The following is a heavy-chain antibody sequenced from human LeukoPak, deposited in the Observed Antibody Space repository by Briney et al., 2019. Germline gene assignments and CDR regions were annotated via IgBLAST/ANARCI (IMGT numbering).Heavy chain of an antibody. J-gene: IGHJ4*02. D-gene: IGHD2-2*02. Sequence: GGSLRLSCAASGFTFSSYWMSWVRQAPGKGLEWVSGINWNGGSTGYADSVKSRFTISRDNAKSSLYLQMNSLRAEDTALYYCAREDGEGIIAAIFDYWGQGTLVTVSS. CDR2: INWNGGST. CDR1: GFTFSSYW. CDR3: AREDGEGIIAAIFDY. V-gene: IGHV3-20*04.